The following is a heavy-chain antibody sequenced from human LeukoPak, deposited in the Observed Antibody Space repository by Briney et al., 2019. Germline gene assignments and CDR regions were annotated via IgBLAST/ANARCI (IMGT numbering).Heavy chain of an antibody. D-gene: IGHD3-22*01. V-gene: IGHV3-21*01. CDR3: ARGTPGLGYDY. CDR1: GFTFSSYW. CDR2: ISSSSSYI. Sequence: GGSLRLSCAASGFTFSSYWMSWVRQAPGKGLEWVSSISSSSSYIYYADSVKGRFTISRDNAKNSLYLQMNSLRAEDTAVYYCARGTPGLGYDYWGQGTLVTVSS. J-gene: IGHJ4*02.